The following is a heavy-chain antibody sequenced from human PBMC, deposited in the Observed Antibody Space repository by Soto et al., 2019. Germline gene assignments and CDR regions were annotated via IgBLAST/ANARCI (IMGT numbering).Heavy chain of an antibody. Sequence: QVELVESGGGVVQPGRSLRLSCAASGLTFSSYSMHWVRQAPGKGLEWLAVISYDGSNTYYADSVRGRFTISRDNSKNTLYLHMNSLRAEDTAVYYCARSIVVVTALDYWGQGTLVTVSS. D-gene: IGHD2-21*02. J-gene: IGHJ4*02. CDR1: GLTFSSYS. CDR3: ARSIVVVTALDY. CDR2: ISYDGSNT. V-gene: IGHV3-30-3*01.